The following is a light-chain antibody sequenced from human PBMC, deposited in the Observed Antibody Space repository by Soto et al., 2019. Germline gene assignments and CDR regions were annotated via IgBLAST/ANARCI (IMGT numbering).Light chain of an antibody. CDR2: GVS. J-gene: IGLJ1*01. V-gene: IGLV2-14*03. CDR3: SSFTRGSTRV. CDR1: INDIGAFNF. Sequence: QSALTQPASVSGSLGQSITISCTGTINDIGAFNFVSWYQQHPGTAPKVLIYGVSNRPSGVAFRFSGSKSGSTASLTISGLQPEDEDDYYCSSFTRGSTRVFGTGTKLTVL.